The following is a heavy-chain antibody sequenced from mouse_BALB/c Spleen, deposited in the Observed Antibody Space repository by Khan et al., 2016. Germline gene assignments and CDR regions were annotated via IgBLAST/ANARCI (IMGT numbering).Heavy chain of an antibody. CDR1: GYSITSDYA. CDR2: ISYSRST. J-gene: IGHJ2*01. CDR3: ARDYYGSSYFDY. V-gene: IGHV3-2*02. D-gene: IGHD1-1*01. Sequence: EVQLQESGPGLVKPSQSLSLTYTVTGYSITSDYAWNWIRQFPGNKLEWMGYISYSRSTSYNPSLKSRISLTRDTSKNQFFLQLNSVTTEDTATYYCARDYYGSSYFDYWGQGTTLTVSS.